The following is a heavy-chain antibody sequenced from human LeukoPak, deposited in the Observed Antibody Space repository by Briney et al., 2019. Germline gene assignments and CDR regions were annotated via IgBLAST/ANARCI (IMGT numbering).Heavy chain of an antibody. Sequence: GGSLRLSCAASGFTFSSYAMSWVRQAPGKGLEWVSAISGSGGSTYYADSVKGRFTISRDNSKNTLYLQMNSLRAEDTAVYYCAKDVRRDGYNYIYYYGMDVWGQGTTVTVSS. CDR3: AKDVRRDGYNYIYYYGMDV. D-gene: IGHD5-24*01. V-gene: IGHV3-23*01. CDR2: ISGSGGST. J-gene: IGHJ6*02. CDR1: GFTFSSYA.